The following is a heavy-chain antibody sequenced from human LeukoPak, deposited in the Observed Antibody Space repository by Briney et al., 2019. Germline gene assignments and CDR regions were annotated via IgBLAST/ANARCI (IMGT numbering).Heavy chain of an antibody. CDR1: GGSFSGYY. J-gene: IGHJ4*02. CDR3: ARAAGVAATPGLKYFDY. Sequence: SETLSLTCAVYGGSFSGYYWSWIRQPPGKGLEWIGEINHSGSTNYNPSLKSRVTISVDASKNQFSLKLSSVTAADTAVYYCARAAGVAATPGLKYFDYWGQGTLVTVSS. CDR2: INHSGST. D-gene: IGHD2-15*01. V-gene: IGHV4-34*01.